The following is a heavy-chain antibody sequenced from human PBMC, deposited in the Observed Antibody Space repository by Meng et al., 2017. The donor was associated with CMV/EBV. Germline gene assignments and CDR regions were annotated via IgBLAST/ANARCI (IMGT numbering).Heavy chain of an antibody. D-gene: IGHD4-11*01. CDR3: ARVRGTDYSIAQGRSTGYYFDY. V-gene: IGHV3-21*01. J-gene: IGHJ4*02. CDR2: ISSSSSYI. CDR1: GFPFSSYS. Sequence: EVQLVESGGGLVKPGGSLRLSCAASGFPFSSYSMNWVRQAPGKGLEWVSSISSSSSYIYYADSVKGRFTISRDNAKNSLYLQMNSLRAEDTAVYYCARVRGTDYSIAQGRSTGYYFDYWGQGTLVTVSS.